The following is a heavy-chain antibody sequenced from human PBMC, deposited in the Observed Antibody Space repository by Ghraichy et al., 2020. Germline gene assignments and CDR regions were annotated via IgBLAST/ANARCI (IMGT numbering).Heavy chain of an antibody. J-gene: IGHJ1*01. CDR3: ARDQNGFVY. Sequence: LILSCAISGDSVSSGIAAWNWVRQSPSRGLEWLGRTYYRSQWHHDYAVSVQGRITISPDTSKNHFSLQLNSVTSEDTAVYYCARDQNGFVYWGQGIQVTVSS. CDR1: GDSVSSGIAA. D-gene: IGHD5-24*01. V-gene: IGHV6-1*01. CDR2: TYYRSQWHH.